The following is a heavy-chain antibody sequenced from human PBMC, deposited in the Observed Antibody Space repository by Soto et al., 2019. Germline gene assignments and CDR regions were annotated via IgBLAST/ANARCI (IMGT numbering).Heavy chain of an antibody. V-gene: IGHV1-58*01. Sequence: QMQLVQSGPEVKKPGTSVKVSCKASGFTFTSSAVQWVRQARGQRLEWIGWIVVGSGNTNYAQKFQERVTITRDMSTSTAYMELSSLRSEDTAVYYCAADPDVGYCSSTSCSMLVLWGQGTTVTVSS. J-gene: IGHJ6*02. D-gene: IGHD2-2*01. CDR3: AADPDVGYCSSTSCSMLVL. CDR1: GFTFTSSA. CDR2: IVVGSGNT.